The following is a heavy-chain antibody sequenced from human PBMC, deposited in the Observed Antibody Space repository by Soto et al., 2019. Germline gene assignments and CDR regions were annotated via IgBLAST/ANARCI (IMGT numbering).Heavy chain of an antibody. Sequence: PSETLSLTCTVSGGSISSSSYYWGWIRQPPGKGLEWIGSIYYSGSTYYNPSLKSRVTISVDTSKNQFSLKLSSVTAADTAVYYCASQTYYYDSSGYYPFDYWGQGTLVTVSS. D-gene: IGHD3-22*01. V-gene: IGHV4-39*01. J-gene: IGHJ4*02. CDR1: GGSISSSSYY. CDR3: ASQTYYYDSSGYYPFDY. CDR2: IYYSGST.